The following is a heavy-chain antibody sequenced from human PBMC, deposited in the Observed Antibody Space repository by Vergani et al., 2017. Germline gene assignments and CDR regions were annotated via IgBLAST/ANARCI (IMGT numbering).Heavy chain of an antibody. D-gene: IGHD2-21*02. Sequence: QVQLVQSGAEVKKPGSSVKVSCKASGATFRSNTISWVRQVPGQGLEWMGRIIPVLGKTKYAQDFQGRLTITADTSTSTDYMELTSLRSQDTAVYYCARDPRWYGGDPEDYYYGMDVWGQGTTVTVSS. V-gene: IGHV1-69*08. CDR1: GATFRSNT. J-gene: IGHJ6*02. CDR2: IIPVLGKT. CDR3: ARDPRWYGGDPEDYYYGMDV.